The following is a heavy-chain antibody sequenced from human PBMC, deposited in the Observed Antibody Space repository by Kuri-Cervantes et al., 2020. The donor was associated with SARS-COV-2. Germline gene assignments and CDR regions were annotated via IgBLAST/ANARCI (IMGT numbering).Heavy chain of an antibody. V-gene: IGHV1-8*01. CDR3: ATESGYYYI. Sequence: ASVKVSCKASGYTFTSYDINWVRQATGQGLEWMGWMNPNSGNTGYAQKFQGRVTMTEDTSTDTAYMELSSLRSEDTAVYYCATESGYYYIWGQGTLVTFSS. D-gene: IGHD3-22*01. CDR1: GYTFTSYD. J-gene: IGHJ4*02. CDR2: MNPNSGNT.